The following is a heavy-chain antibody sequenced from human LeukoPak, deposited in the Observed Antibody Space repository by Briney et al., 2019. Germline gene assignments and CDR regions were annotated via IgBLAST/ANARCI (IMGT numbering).Heavy chain of an antibody. D-gene: IGHD6-13*01. Sequence: GGSLRLSCAAPGFTFSDYYMSWIRQAPGKGLEWVSYISSSGSTIYYADSVKGRFTISRDNAKNSLYLQMNSLRAEDTAVYYCARPNVYSSSWYYFDYWGQGTLVTVSS. J-gene: IGHJ4*02. CDR2: ISSSGSTI. CDR3: ARPNVYSSSWYYFDY. CDR1: GFTFSDYY. V-gene: IGHV3-11*01.